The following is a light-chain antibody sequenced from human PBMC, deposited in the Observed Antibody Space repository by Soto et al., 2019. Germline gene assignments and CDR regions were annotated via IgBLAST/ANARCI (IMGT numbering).Light chain of an antibody. V-gene: IGKV1-9*01. CDR2: AES. CDR1: QGIAGS. Sequence: DIQLTQSPSFLSASVGDRVTITCRASQGIAGSLAWYQQKPGKPPKLLIYAESSLQSCVPSRFSGSGSGTRGTLTISSLQPEDFATYYCQQVKSDPRTFGGGTTVEIK. J-gene: IGKJ4*01. CDR3: QQVKSDPRT.